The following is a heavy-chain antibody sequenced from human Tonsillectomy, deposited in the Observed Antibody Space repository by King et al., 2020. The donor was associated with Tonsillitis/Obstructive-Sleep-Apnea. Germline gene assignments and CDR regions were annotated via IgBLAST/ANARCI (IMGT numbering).Heavy chain of an antibody. CDR2: IYYSGST. D-gene: IGHD4-11*01. CDR3: ARENSNPSWFDP. V-gene: IGHV4-31*03. Sequence: QLQESGPGLVKPSQTLSLTCTVSGGSISSGGYYWSWIRQHPGKGLEWIGYIYYSGSTYYNPSLKSRVTISVDTSKNQFSLNLSSVTAADPAVYYCARENSNPSWFDPWGQGTLVTVSS. CDR1: GGSISSGGYY. J-gene: IGHJ5*02.